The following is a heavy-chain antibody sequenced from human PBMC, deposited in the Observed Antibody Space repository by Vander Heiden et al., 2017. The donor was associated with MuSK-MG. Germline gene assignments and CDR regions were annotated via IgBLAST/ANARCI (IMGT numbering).Heavy chain of an antibody. D-gene: IGHD3-10*01. Sequence: EVQRVQSGAEETKHGETLKVSRTGTAYNCRTYWVCWVRQMPGKGLEWMGIIYPGDSDTRDSPSFQGQVTISADKSINTAYLQWSSLKAPDTAMYYCARSGVFRGIREIDYWGQGTLVTVSS. J-gene: IGHJ4*02. CDR3: ARSGVFRGIREIDY. CDR2: IYPGDSDT. CDR1: AYNCRTYW. V-gene: IGHV5-51*01.